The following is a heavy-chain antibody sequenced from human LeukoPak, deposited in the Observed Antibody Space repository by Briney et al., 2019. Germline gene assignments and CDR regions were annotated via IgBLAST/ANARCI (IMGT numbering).Heavy chain of an antibody. J-gene: IGHJ3*02. Sequence: GGSLRLSCGASGFTLRNYGMTWVRQAPGKGLEWVSIISSAGATTYYAESVKGRFTISRDNSKNTVYVQMYSLRADDTAVYYCAKGNFYHHDPAGYLEEHALDMWGQGTMVTVSS. V-gene: IGHV3-23*01. CDR3: AKGNFYHHDPAGYLEEHALDM. CDR2: ISSAGATT. CDR1: GFTLRNYG. D-gene: IGHD3-9*01.